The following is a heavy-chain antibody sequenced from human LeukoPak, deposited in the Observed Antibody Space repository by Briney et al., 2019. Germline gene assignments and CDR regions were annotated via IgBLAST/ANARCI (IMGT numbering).Heavy chain of an antibody. D-gene: IGHD6-6*01. J-gene: IGHJ4*02. CDR3: AREQLGGGFDY. Sequence: ASVKVSCKASGYTFSSFGISWVRQAPGQGLEWMGWIGTYNGNTNSAEKLQGRVTMTTDKSTSTAYMELRTLRSEDTAVYYCAREQLGGGFDYWGQGTLVTVSS. V-gene: IGHV1-18*01. CDR1: GYTFSSFG. CDR2: IGTYNGNT.